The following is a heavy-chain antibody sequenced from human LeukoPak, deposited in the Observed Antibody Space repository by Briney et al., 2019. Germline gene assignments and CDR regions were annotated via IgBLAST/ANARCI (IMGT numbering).Heavy chain of an antibody. CDR2: ISGSGGST. V-gene: IGHV3-23*01. Sequence: GGSLRLSCAASGFTFSSYAMSWVRQAPGKGLEWVSAISGSGGSTYYADSVKGRFTISKDNSKNTLYLQMNSLRAEDTAVYYCAKESPDTAIVGYGMDVWGQGTTVTVSS. CDR3: AKESPDTAIVGYGMDV. CDR1: GFTFSSYA. J-gene: IGHJ6*02. D-gene: IGHD5-18*01.